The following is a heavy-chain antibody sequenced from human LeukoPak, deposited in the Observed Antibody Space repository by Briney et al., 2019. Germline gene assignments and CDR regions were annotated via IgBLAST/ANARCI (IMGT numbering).Heavy chain of an antibody. CDR3: ARDGQYYDSSGPFDP. CDR1: GYTFTSYA. CDR2: INAGNGNT. Sequence: GASVKVSCKASGYTFTSYAMHWVRQAPGQRLEWMGWINAGNGNTKYSQKFQGRVTITRDTSASTAYMELSSLRSEDTAVYYCARDGQYYDSSGPFDPWGQGTLVTVSS. J-gene: IGHJ5*02. V-gene: IGHV1-3*01. D-gene: IGHD3-22*01.